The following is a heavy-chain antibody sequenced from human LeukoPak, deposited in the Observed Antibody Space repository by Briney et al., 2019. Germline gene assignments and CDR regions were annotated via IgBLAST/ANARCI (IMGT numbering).Heavy chain of an antibody. J-gene: IGHJ4*02. CDR1: GGSFSGYY. D-gene: IGHD3-10*01. Sequence: SETLSLTCAVYGGSFSGYYWSWIRQPPGKGLEWIGEINHSGSTNYNPSLKSRVTISVDTSKNQFSLKLSSVAAADTAVYYCARALGAPYYFDYWGQGTLVTVSS. CDR3: ARALGAPYYFDY. V-gene: IGHV4-34*01. CDR2: INHSGST.